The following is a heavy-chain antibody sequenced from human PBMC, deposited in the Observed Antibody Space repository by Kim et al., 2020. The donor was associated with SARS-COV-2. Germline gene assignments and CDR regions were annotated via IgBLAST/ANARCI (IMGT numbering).Heavy chain of an antibody. CDR1: GFTFSSYA. V-gene: IGHV3-23*03. Sequence: GGSLRLSCAASGFTFSSYAMSWVRQAPGKGLEWVSVIYSGGSSTYYADSVKGRFTISRDNSKNTLYLQMNSLRAEDTAVYYCAKDYYGSGSSNYYYYGM. CDR2: IYSGGSST. D-gene: IGHD3-10*01. CDR3: AKDYYGSGSSNYYYYGM. J-gene: IGHJ6*01.